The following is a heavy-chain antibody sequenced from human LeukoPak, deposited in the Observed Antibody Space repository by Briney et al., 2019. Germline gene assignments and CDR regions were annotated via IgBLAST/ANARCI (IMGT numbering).Heavy chain of an antibody. CDR1: GFTFSSYG. J-gene: IGHJ4*02. D-gene: IGHD3-3*01. Sequence: GVSLRLSCAASGFTFSSYGMHWVRQAPGKGLEWVAVISYDGSNKYYADSVKGRFTISRDNSKNTLYLQMNSLRAEDTAVYYCAKAYDFWSGYYVDWGQGTLVTVSS. CDR3: AKAYDFWSGYYVD. V-gene: IGHV3-30*18. CDR2: ISYDGSNK.